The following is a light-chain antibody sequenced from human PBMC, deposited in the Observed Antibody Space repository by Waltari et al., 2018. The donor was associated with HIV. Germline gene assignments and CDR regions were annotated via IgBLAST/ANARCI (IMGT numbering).Light chain of an antibody. V-gene: IGLV1-44*01. J-gene: IGLJ3*02. CDR3: AAWDDSLNGPNWV. Sequence: QSVLTQPPSASGTPGQWVTISCSGSSSNIGSNIVNWYQQFPGTAPKVLIYKNDQRPSGAPSRFSGSKSGTSASLAISGLQSEDEADYYCAAWDDSLNGPNWVFGGGTKLTVL. CDR1: SSNIGSNI. CDR2: KND.